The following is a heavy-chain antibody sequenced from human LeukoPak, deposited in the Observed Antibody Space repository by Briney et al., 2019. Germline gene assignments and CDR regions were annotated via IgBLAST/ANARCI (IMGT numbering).Heavy chain of an antibody. Sequence: PGGSRELSGAPPGFPFGTYARTWFAQPLGRGLGGVSPFSISSSYIYYADSVKGRFTISRDNAKNSLYQQMNSLRAEDTAVYYCARDRIDTAMVTDWFDPWGQGTLVTVSS. CDR3: ARDRIDTAMVTDWFDP. CDR2: FSISSSYI. J-gene: IGHJ5*02. V-gene: IGHV3-21*01. CDR1: GFPFGTYA. D-gene: IGHD5-18*01.